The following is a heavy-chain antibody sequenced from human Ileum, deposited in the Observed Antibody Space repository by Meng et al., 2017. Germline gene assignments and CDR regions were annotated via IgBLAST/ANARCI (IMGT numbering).Heavy chain of an antibody. J-gene: IGHJ5*02. CDR2: MNPNSGNT. CDR1: GYTFTSYD. V-gene: IGHV1-8*03. CDR3: AREDYDILTGQNNWFDP. D-gene: IGHD3-9*01. Sequence: ASVKVSCKASGYTFTSYDINWVRQATGQGLEWMGWMNPNSGNTGYAQKFQGRVTITRNTSISTAYMELSSLRSEDTAVYYCAREDYDILTGQNNWFDPWGQGTLVTVSS.